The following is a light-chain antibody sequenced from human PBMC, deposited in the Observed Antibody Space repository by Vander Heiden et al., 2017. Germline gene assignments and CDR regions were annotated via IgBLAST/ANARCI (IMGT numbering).Light chain of an antibody. CDR2: AAS. J-gene: IGKJ2*01. V-gene: IGKV1-39*01. Sequence: DFPMPQSPSSLSASVGDRVTITCRASQSISSYLNWYQQKPGKAPKLLIYAASSLQSGVPSRFSGSGSGTDFTLTISSLQPEDFATYYCQQSDSNPRTFGQGTKLEIK. CDR1: QSISSY. CDR3: QQSDSNPRT.